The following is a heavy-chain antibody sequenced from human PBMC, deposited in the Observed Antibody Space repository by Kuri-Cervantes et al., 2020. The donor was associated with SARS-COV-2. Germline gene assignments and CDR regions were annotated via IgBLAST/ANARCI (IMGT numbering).Heavy chain of an antibody. CDR1: GGPISSCY. V-gene: IGHV4-59*01. CDR3: ARDKLQFDAFDF. J-gene: IGHJ3*01. CDR2: TYYIGST. Sequence: GSLRLSCTVPGGPISSCYWSWIRKPPGKGLEWVGYTYYIGSTNYNPSLKSRVTISVDTSKNQSSLKLSSVTAADTAVYYCARDKLQFDAFDFWGQGTMVTVSS. D-gene: IGHD5-24*01.